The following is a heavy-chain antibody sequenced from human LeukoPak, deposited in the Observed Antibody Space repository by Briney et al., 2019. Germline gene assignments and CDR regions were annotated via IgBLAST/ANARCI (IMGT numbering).Heavy chain of an antibody. CDR1: GYTFTSYG. V-gene: IGHV1-18*01. CDR3: ARDPKWDMIVVARGPYYFDY. CDR2: ISAYNGNT. J-gene: IGHJ4*02. D-gene: IGHD3-22*01. Sequence: GASVKVSCKASGYTFTSYGISWVRQAPGQGLEWMGWISAYNGNTNYAQKLQGRVTMTTDTSTSTAYMELRSLRSDDTAVYYCARDPKWDMIVVARGPYYFDYWGQGTLVTVSS.